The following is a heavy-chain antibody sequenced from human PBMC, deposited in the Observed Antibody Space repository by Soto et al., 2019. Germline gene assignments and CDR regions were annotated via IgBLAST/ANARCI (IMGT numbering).Heavy chain of an antibody. D-gene: IGHD3-10*01. CDR3: AIRNGPGSYYVDY. Sequence: QVQLQESGPGLVKPSQTLSLTCTVSGGSISSGGYYWSWIRQHPGKGLEWIGYIYYSGSTYYNPSPKCRVTISVEPSKNQFSLTLSSVTAADTAVYYCAIRNGPGSYYVDYWGQGTLGTVSS. CDR2: IYYSGST. J-gene: IGHJ4*02. CDR1: GGSISSGGYY. V-gene: IGHV4-31*03.